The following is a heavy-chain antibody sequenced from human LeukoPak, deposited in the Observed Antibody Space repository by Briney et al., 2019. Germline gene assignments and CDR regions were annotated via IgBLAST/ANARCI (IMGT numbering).Heavy chain of an antibody. CDR2: ISYDGSNK. CDR1: GFTFSSYA. CDR3: AKEPPVSGIRGDV. V-gene: IGHV3-30-3*01. J-gene: IGHJ6*02. Sequence: PGRSLRLSCAASGFTFSSYAMHWVRQAPGKGLEWVAVISYDGSNKYFADSVKGRFTISRDNSKNTLYLQMNSLRAEDTAVYYCAKEPPVSGIRGDVWGQGTTVTVSS. D-gene: IGHD1-26*01.